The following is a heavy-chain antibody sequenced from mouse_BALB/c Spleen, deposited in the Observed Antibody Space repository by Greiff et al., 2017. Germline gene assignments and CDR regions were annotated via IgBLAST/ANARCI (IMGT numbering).Heavy chain of an antibody. CDR3: LYYYGSSSAWFAY. CDR2: IDPSDSYT. J-gene: IGHJ3*01. CDR1: GYTFTSYW. D-gene: IGHD1-1*01. V-gene: IGHV1-69*02. Sequence: VQLQQSGAELVKPGASVKLSCKASGYTFTSYWMHWVKQRPGQGLEWIGEIDPSDSYTNYNQKFKGKATLTVDKSSSTAYMQLSSLTSEDSAVYYCLYYYGSSSAWFAYWGQGTLVTVSA.